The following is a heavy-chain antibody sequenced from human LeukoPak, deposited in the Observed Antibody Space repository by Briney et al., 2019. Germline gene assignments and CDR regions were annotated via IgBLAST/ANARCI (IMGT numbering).Heavy chain of an antibody. D-gene: IGHD2-15*01. CDR3: ARHDEPSHCSGGSCYHYYDAFDI. V-gene: IGHV4-39*01. J-gene: IGHJ3*02. Sequence: PETLSLTCTVSGGSISSSSYYWGWIRQPPGKGLEWIGSIYYSGSTYYNPSLKSRVTISVDTSKNQFSLKLSSVTAADTAVYYCARHDEPSHCSGGSCYHYYDAFDIWGQGTMVTVSS. CDR1: GGSISSSSYY. CDR2: IYYSGST.